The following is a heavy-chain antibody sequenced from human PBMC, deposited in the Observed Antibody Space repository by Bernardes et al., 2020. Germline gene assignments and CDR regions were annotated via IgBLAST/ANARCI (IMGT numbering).Heavy chain of an antibody. CDR1: GFTFSAYN. Sequence: GGSLRLSCAASGFTFSAYNVNWVRQAPGKGLEWVSFISSSGNTIYYTDSVKGRFTISRDNAKNSLYLQMNSLRAQDTAVYYCARDGAVYISTWSAWFDPWGQGTLVTCSS. V-gene: IGHV3-48*01. CDR3: ARDGAVYISTWSAWFDP. CDR2: ISSSGNTI. D-gene: IGHD6-13*01. J-gene: IGHJ5*02.